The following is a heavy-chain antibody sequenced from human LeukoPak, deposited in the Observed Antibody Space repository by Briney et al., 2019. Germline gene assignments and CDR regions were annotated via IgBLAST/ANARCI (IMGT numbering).Heavy chain of an antibody. V-gene: IGHV4-34*01. D-gene: IGHD2-2*01. CDR3: ARRRAYCGTTTCYGVDY. J-gene: IGHJ4*02. CDR2: INHSGST. CDR1: GGSFSGYY. Sequence: SETLSLTCAVYGGSFSGYYWSWIRQPPGKGLEWIGEINHSGSTNYNPSLKSRVTISLDTSKNQFSLKLSSVTAADTAVYYCARRRAYCGTTTCYGVDYWGQGTLVTVSS.